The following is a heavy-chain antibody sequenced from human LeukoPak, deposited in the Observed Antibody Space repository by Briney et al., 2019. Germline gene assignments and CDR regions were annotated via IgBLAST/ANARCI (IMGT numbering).Heavy chain of an antibody. CDR1: GLTFSSYA. CDR3: ARAPEYGDSLDY. J-gene: IGHJ4*02. D-gene: IGHD4-17*01. CDR2: ISYYGNNK. Sequence: GRSLRLSCAASGLTFSSYAMHWVRQAPGKGLEWVAVISYYGNNKYYADSVKGRFTISRDNSKNTLYLKMKSLSAEDTAVYYCARAPEYGDSLDYWGQGTLVTVSS. V-gene: IGHV3-30-3*01.